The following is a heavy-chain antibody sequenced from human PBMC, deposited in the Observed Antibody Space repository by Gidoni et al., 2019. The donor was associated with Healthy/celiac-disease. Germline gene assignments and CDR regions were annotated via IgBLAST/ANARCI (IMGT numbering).Heavy chain of an antibody. CDR2: IYYSGST. V-gene: IGHV4-31*03. Sequence: QVQLQESGPGLVKPSQTLSLTCTVSGVSISSGGYYWSWIRQHPGKGLEWIGYIYYSGSTYYNPSLKSRVTISVDTSKNQFSLKLSSVTAADTAVYYCARERGNIVGATWGSYFDYWGQGTLVTVSS. D-gene: IGHD1-26*01. CDR3: ARERGNIVGATWGSYFDY. J-gene: IGHJ4*02. CDR1: GVSISSGGYY.